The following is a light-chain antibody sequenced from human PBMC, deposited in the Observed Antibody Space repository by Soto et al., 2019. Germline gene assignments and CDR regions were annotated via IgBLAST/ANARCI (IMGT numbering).Light chain of an antibody. J-gene: IGKJ4*01. V-gene: IGKV1-17*01. CDR2: AAY. CDR3: LQHNAFPLT. Sequence: DIQMTQSPSSLSASVGDRVTITCRASQGIGNNLGWYCQKPGKAPKRLIYAAYNLESGVPSRFSGSGSGTEFTLTISSLQPEDFATYYCLQHNAFPLTFGGGTKVEIK. CDR1: QGIGNN.